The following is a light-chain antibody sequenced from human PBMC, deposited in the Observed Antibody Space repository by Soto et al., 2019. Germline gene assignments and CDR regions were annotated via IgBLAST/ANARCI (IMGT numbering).Light chain of an antibody. J-gene: IGKJ1*01. CDR3: QQRSNWPPT. Sequence: EVVLTQTPATLSLSPGERATLSCRASQSVTNYLTWYQQKPGQAPRLLIYEASNRAPGLPARFSGSGSGTDFTLTISNLEPEDFAVYYCQQRSNWPPTFGQGTKVDIK. V-gene: IGKV3-11*01. CDR1: QSVTNY. CDR2: EAS.